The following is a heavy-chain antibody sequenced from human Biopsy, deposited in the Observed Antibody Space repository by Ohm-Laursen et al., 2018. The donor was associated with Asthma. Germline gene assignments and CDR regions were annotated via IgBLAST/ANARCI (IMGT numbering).Heavy chain of an antibody. CDR1: GGSVSTGSYY. Sequence: SDTLSLTCTVSGGSVSTGSYYWSWIRQPPGKGLEWLGYIYYTGRDNYNPSLKSRVTISVDTSKNQFSLRLNSVTAADTAVYYCARDRSYSGSAGFGHYYGMDVWGQGTTVTVSS. V-gene: IGHV4-61*01. CDR2: IYYTGRD. J-gene: IGHJ6*02. CDR3: ARDRSYSGSAGFGHYYGMDV. D-gene: IGHD5-12*01.